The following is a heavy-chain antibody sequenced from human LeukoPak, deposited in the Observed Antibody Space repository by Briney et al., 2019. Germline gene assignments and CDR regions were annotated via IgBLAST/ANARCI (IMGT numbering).Heavy chain of an antibody. CDR1: GFTFYDYA. CDR2: ISGDGGST. J-gene: IGHJ3*02. CDR3: SKDPRKLSMFSVWYPDAFDI. V-gene: IGHV3-43*02. Sequence: GGSLRLSCAASGFTFYDYAMHWGRQAPGKGLEWVSLISGDGGSTYYADSVKGRFTISRDNSKNSLYLQMNSLRTEDTALFYCSKDPRKLSMFSVWYPDAFDIWGQGTMVTVSS. D-gene: IGHD6-19*01.